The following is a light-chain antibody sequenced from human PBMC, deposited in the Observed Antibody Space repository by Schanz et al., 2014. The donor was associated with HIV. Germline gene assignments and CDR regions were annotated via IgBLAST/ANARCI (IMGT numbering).Light chain of an antibody. V-gene: IGKV1-17*01. J-gene: IGKJ1*01. Sequence: DIQMTQSPSPLSASVGDRVSITCRASQDIRDDLGWYQQKPGRAPKLLIYGASSLQSGVPSRFSASGSETEFTLTISSLQPDDYATYYCLQYHAFPWTFGQGTNVDVK. CDR3: LQYHAFPWT. CDR1: QDIRDD. CDR2: GAS.